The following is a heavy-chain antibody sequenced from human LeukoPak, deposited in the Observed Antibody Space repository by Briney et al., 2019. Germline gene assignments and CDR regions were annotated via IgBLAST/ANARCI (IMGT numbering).Heavy chain of an antibody. D-gene: IGHD3/OR15-3a*01. CDR2: IRDSGEA. Sequence: PGKSLRLSCVVSGFNLSSDVMHWVRQAPGKGLEWVGLIRDSGEAFYADFARGRFAISRDESENTLYLQMNSLRVEDTAVYFCARDRAANQDWVEFDPWGQGTPVIVSS. CDR1: GFNLSSDV. J-gene: IGHJ5*02. CDR3: ARDRAANQDWVEFDP. V-gene: IGHV3-30*09.